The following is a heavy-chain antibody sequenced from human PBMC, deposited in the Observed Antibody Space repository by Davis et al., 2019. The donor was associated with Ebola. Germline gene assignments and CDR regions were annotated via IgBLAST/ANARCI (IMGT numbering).Heavy chain of an antibody. CDR2: ISDSSTTI. D-gene: IGHD1-26*01. Sequence: GESLKISCAASGFTFSAYSMNWVRQAPGRGLEWVSYISDSSTTIYYADSVKGRFTISRDNAKNSLYLQMNSLRDEDTAVYYCAKQRGVGAIDYDYRGRGTVVTVSS. CDR3: AKQRGVGAIDYDY. CDR1: GFTFSAYS. J-gene: IGHJ4*02. V-gene: IGHV3-48*02.